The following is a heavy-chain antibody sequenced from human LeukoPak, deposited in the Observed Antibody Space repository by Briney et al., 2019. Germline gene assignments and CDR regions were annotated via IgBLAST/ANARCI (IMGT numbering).Heavy chain of an antibody. D-gene: IGHD4-17*01. CDR2: IYHTGST. CDR1: GDSITNSRYH. CDR3: ARDRLGGDLTGESLY. Sequence: PSETLSLTCAVSGDSITNSRYHWGWVRQPPGKGLEWMASIYHTGSTYYNSSLKSRVTISVDTSKNQFSLELTSATAADTAVYYCARDRLGGDLTGESLYWGQGTLVTVSS. J-gene: IGHJ4*02. V-gene: IGHV4-39*02.